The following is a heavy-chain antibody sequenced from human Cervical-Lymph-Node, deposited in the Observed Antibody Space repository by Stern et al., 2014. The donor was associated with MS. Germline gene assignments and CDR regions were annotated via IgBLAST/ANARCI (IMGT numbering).Heavy chain of an antibody. J-gene: IGHJ4*02. CDR3: VRGYSSSSDY. CDR1: GFTFSSYG. V-gene: IGHV3-33*01. D-gene: IGHD6-6*01. CDR2: IWYDGSNK. Sequence: QVQLVESGGGVVQPGRSLRLSCAASGFTFSSYGMHWVRQAPGKGLEWVAVIWYDGSNKYYADSVKGRFTISRDNSKNTLYLQMNSLRAEDTAVYYCVRGYSSSSDYWGQGTLVTVSS.